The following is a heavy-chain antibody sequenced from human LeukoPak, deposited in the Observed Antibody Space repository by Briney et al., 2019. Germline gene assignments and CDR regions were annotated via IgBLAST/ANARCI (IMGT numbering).Heavy chain of an antibody. CDR1: GFSFSSYG. CDR2: IRSDGSNK. D-gene: IGHD1-1*01. J-gene: IGHJ4*02. V-gene: IGHV3-30*02. CDR3: AKTGNPATGDY. Sequence: GGSLRLSCAGSGFSFSSYGMHWVRQAPGKGLEWMAFIRSDGSNKYYADSVKGRFTISRDNSKNTLYLQMNSLRAEDTAVYYCAKTGNPATGDYWGQGTLVTVSS.